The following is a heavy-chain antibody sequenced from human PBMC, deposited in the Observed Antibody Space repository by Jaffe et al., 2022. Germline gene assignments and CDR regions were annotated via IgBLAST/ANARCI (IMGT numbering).Heavy chain of an antibody. CDR1: GYSISSGYY. J-gene: IGHJ4*02. Sequence: QVQLQESGPGLVKPSETLSLTCAVSGYSISSGYYWGWIRQPPGKGLEWIGSIYHSGSTYYNPSLKSRVTISVDTSKNQFSLKLSSVTAADTAVYYCARVYGDYAGGMGTIDYWGQGTLVTVSS. CDR2: IYHSGST. D-gene: IGHD4-17*01. CDR3: ARVYGDYAGGMGTIDY. V-gene: IGHV4-38-2*01.